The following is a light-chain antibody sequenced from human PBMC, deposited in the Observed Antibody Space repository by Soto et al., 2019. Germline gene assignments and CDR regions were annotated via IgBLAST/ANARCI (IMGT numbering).Light chain of an antibody. Sequence: DIHMTQSHSTLSASLGDRVIITFRASQRISTWLAWYQQKPGKAPKLLISDASSLETGVPSRFSGSGSGTEFTLTINSLRPDDFATYYCQQYKSYWTFGQGTKVDIK. J-gene: IGKJ1*01. CDR1: QRISTW. CDR3: QQYKSYWT. CDR2: DAS. V-gene: IGKV1-5*01.